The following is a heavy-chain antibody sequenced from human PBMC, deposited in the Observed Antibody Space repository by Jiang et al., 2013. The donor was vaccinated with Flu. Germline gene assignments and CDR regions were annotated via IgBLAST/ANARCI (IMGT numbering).Heavy chain of an antibody. CDR1: GYTFTSYG. CDR3: ARVPRGYYDILTGYYLPGAFDI. D-gene: IGHD3-9*01. Sequence: SGAEVKKPGASVKVSCKASGYTFTSYGISWVRQAPGQGLEWMGWISAYNGNTNYAQKLQGRVTMTTDTSTSTAYMELRSLRSDDTAVYYCARVPRGYYDILTGYYLPGAFDIWGQGTMVTVSS. CDR2: ISAYNGNT. V-gene: IGHV1-18*01. J-gene: IGHJ3*02.